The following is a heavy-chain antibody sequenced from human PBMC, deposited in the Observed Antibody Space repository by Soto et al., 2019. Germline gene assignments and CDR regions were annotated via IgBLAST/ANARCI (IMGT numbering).Heavy chain of an antibody. J-gene: IGHJ4*02. Sequence: SETLSLTCAVYGGSFSGYYLTWIRQPPGKGLEWIGLIYYSGSTHYNPSLKSRVTISVDTSKNQFSLKTEDTAVYYCVRTIQPGTTTYFDYWGQGTLVTVSS. D-gene: IGHD1-1*01. CDR3: VRTIQPGTTTYFDY. CDR1: GGSFSGYY. V-gene: IGHV4-34*01. CDR2: IYYSGST.